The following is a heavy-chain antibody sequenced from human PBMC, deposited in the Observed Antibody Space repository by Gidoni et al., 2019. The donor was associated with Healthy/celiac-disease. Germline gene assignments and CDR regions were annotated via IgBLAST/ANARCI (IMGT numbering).Heavy chain of an antibody. CDR2: IYYSGST. Sequence: QLQLQESGPGLVKPSETLSLTCTVSGGSISSSSYYWGWIRQPPGKGLEWIGSIYYSGSTYYNPSLKSRVTISVDTSKNQFSLKLSSVTAADTAVYYCARRASEGVQGVAPFDYWGQGTLVTVSS. J-gene: IGHJ4*02. V-gene: IGHV4-39*01. D-gene: IGHD3-10*01. CDR1: GGSISSSSYY. CDR3: ARRASEGVQGVAPFDY.